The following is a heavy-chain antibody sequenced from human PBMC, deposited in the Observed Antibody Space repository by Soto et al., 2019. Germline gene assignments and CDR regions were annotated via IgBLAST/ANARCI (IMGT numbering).Heavy chain of an antibody. V-gene: IGHV3-7*01. J-gene: IGHJ4*02. CDR1: GFTFSSYW. Sequence: PGGSLRLSCAASGFTFSSYWLGWVRQAPDKGLEWVAEMNPDGTGKFYVDSVKGRFTISRDNAKNSLYLQMDGLTAEDTAVYFCARDPAFGAVDYWGQGTQVTVSS. CDR3: ARDPAFGAVDY. D-gene: IGHD1-26*01. CDR2: MNPDGTGK.